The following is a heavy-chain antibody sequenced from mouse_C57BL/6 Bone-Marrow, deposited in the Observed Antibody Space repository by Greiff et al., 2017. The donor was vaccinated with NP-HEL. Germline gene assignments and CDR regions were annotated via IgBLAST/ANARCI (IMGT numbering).Heavy chain of an antibody. CDR1: GYTFTSYG. Sequence: QVQLKQSGAELARPGASVKLSCKASGYTFTSYGISWVKQRTGQGLEWIGEIYPRSGNTYYNEKFKGKATLTADKSSSTAYMELRSLTSEDSAVYFCARDGSSCFDYWGQGTTLTVSS. J-gene: IGHJ2*01. D-gene: IGHD1-1*01. CDR2: IYPRSGNT. CDR3: ARDGSSCFDY. V-gene: IGHV1-81*01.